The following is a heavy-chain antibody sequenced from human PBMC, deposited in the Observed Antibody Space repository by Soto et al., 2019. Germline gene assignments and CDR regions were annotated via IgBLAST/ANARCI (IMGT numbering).Heavy chain of an antibody. V-gene: IGHV1-18*01. J-gene: IGHJ4*02. CDR1: GYTFTSFG. D-gene: IGHD3-10*01. CDR3: ARGTKVRGIITHFDY. CDR2: ITAYNGDT. Sequence: QVQLVQSGAEVKKPGASVKVSCKTSGYTFTSFGISWMRQAPGPGLEWMGWITAYNGDTNYAQKLEGSVSITTDPSPITAYMELRTLRSADTAVYYCARGTKVRGIITHFDYWGQGTLVTVSS.